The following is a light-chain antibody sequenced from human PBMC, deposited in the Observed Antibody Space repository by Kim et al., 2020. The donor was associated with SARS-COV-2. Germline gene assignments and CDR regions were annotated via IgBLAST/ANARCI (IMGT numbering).Light chain of an antibody. CDR2: AAY. J-gene: IGKJ2*01. V-gene: IGKV1-9*01. CDR3: QQLNSYPHT. CDR1: QGISSY. Sequence: DIQLTHSPSFLSASVGDRVTITCRASQGISSYLAWYQQKPGKAPKLLIYAAYNLQSGVPSRFSGSGSGTEFTLTISSLQPEDFATYYCQQLNSYPHTFGQGTKLEIK.